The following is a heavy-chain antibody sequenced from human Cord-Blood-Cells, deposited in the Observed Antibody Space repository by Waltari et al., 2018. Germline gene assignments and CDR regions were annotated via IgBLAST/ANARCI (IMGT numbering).Heavy chain of an antibody. D-gene: IGHD3-10*01. V-gene: IGHV4-34*01. Sequence: QVPLQQWVAGLLKPSEPLSLTCAVYGGSFRGSYCTWIRTHTGKGLEWIGEINHSGSTNYNPSLKSRVTISVDTSKNQFSLKLSSVTAADTAVYYCAREGLIYGSGSFTFDYWGQGTLVTVSS. CDR2: INHSGST. J-gene: IGHJ4*02. CDR1: GGSFRGSY. CDR3: AREGLIYGSGSFTFDY.